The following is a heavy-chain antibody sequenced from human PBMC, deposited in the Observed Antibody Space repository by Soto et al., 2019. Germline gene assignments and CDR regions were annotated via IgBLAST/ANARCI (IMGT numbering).Heavy chain of an antibody. J-gene: IGHJ1*01. CDR2: IHYTGNT. D-gene: IGHD6-13*01. CDR3: ARQVIAAAGTGYFQH. CDR1: GGSISSISYY. Sequence: PSETLSLTCTVSGGSISSISYYWGWIRQPPGKGLEYIGNIHYTGNTFYNASLKSRVTISVDTSKNQVSLKLRSVTAADTAVYYCARQVIAAAGTGYFQHWGQGAPGTVS. V-gene: IGHV4-39*01.